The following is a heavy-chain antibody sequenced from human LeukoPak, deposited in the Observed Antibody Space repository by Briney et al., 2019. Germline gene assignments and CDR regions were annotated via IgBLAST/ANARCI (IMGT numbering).Heavy chain of an antibody. CDR2: ISSSGSTI. CDR1: GFTFSSYE. CDR3: ARVKGSVWYEVDY. V-gene: IGHV3-48*03. D-gene: IGHD6-19*01. Sequence: GGSLRLSCAASGFTFSSYEMNWVRQAPGKGLEWISYISSSGSTIYYADSVKGRFTISRDSAKNSLYLQMNSLRAEDTAVYYCARVKGSVWYEVDYWGLGTLVTVSS. J-gene: IGHJ4*02.